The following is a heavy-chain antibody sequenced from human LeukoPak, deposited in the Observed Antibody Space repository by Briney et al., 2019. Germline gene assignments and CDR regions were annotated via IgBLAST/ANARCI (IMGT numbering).Heavy chain of an antibody. CDR3: VKDRVTYYDILTLGY. D-gene: IGHD3-9*01. CDR1: GFTFSSYA. V-gene: IGHV3-64D*06. CDR2: ISSNGGST. J-gene: IGHJ4*02. Sequence: GGSLRLSCSASGFTFSSYAMHWVRQAPGKGLEDVSAISSNGGSTYYADSVKGRFTISRDNSKNTLYLQMSSLRAEDTAVYYCVKDRVTYYDILTLGYWGQGTLVTVSS.